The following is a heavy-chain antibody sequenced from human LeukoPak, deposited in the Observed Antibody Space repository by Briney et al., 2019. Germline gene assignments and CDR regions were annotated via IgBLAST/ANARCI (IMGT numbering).Heavy chain of an antibody. V-gene: IGHV3-20*04. CDR3: ASNYYDSSGYFH. CDR2: INWNGVST. Sequence: PGGSLRLSCAASGFTFDDYGMSWVRQAPGRGLEWVSFINWNGVSTDYADSVKGRFTISRDNAKNSLYLQMNSLRAEDTAVYYCASNYYDSSGYFHWGQGTLVTVSS. CDR1: GFTFDDYG. J-gene: IGHJ4*02. D-gene: IGHD3-22*01.